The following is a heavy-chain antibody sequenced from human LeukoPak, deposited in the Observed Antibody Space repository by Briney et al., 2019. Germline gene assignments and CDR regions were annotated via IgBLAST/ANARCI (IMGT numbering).Heavy chain of an antibody. Sequence: PSETLSLTCTVSGGSISSGSYYWSWIRQPPGKGLEWIGEINHSGSTNYNPSLKSRVTISVDTSKNQFSLKLSSVTAADTAVYYCARGSGSYPIDYWGQGTLVTVSS. CDR3: ARGSGSYPIDY. CDR2: INHSGST. V-gene: IGHV4-39*07. D-gene: IGHD1-26*01. J-gene: IGHJ4*02. CDR1: GGSISSGSYY.